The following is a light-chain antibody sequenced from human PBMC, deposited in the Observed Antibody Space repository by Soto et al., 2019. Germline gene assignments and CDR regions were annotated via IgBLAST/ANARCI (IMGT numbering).Light chain of an antibody. V-gene: IGKV3-20*01. J-gene: IGKJ3*01. CDR1: QSVSNTY. CDR3: QQYGRSPGLFT. CDR2: DAS. Sequence: EIVLTQSPGTLSLSPGERATLSCRASQSVSNTYLAWYQQKPGQAPRLLIYDASSRATGIPDRFSGSGSGTDFTLTISSLEHEDFEVYYCQQYGRSPGLFTFGPGTKVDIK.